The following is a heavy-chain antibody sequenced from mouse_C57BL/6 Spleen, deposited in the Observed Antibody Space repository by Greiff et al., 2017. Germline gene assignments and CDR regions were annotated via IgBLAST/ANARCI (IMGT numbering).Heavy chain of an antibody. D-gene: IGHD2-3*01. CDR1: GYTFTSYW. CDR2: IDPSDSYT. Sequence: QVQLQQPGAELVMPGASVKLSCKASGYTFTSYWMHWVKQRPGQGLEWIGEIDPSDSYTNYNQKFKGKSTLTVDKSSSTSYMQLSDLTSEDSAVYYCARIGGDGYWGQGTTLTVSS. CDR3: ARIGGDGY. V-gene: IGHV1-69*01. J-gene: IGHJ2*01.